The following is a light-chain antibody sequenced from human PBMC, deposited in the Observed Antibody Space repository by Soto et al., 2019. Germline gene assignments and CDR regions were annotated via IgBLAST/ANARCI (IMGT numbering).Light chain of an antibody. V-gene: IGKV3-11*01. CDR3: PQHITLLS. CDR1: QSVSNY. CDR2: DAS. J-gene: IGKJ4*01. Sequence: EIVLTQSPATLSLSPGERATLSCRASQSVSNYLAWYQQKPGQAPRLLIHDASTRATGIPARFSGSGSGTDFTLTITTLEPEDFAVYYCPQHITLLSFGGGNQVEIK.